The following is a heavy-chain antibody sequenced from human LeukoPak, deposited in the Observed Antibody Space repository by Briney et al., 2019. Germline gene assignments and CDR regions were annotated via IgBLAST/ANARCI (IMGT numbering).Heavy chain of an antibody. Sequence: PGGSLRLSCAASGFTFSDYYMGWIRQAPGKGLEWVSYISNSGSYTKYADSVKGRFTISRDDAKNPLFLEVNSLRAEDTAVYYCARVKGVYAFDFWGQGTMVTVSS. CDR1: GFTFSDYY. J-gene: IGHJ3*01. V-gene: IGHV3-11*05. CDR2: ISNSGSYT. D-gene: IGHD2-8*01. CDR3: ARVKGVYAFDF.